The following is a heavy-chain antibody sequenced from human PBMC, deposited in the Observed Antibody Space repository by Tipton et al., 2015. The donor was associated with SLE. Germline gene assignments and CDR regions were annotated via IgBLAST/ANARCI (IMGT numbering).Heavy chain of an antibody. J-gene: IGHJ4*02. V-gene: IGHV3-7*03. CDR3: AKGPYDVVTGFESAPFDN. D-gene: IGHD3-9*01. CDR1: GFTFGTSW. CDR2: IKGDGRER. Sequence: SLRLSCAASGFTFGTSWMDWVRQTPGKGLEWAANIKGDGRERYYVDSVKGRFTISRDNAKNSLHLQMNSLRAEDTALYYCAKGPYDVVTGFESAPFDNWGQGTPVTVSS.